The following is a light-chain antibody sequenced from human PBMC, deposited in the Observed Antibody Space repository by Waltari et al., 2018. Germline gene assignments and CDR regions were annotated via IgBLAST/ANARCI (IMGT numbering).Light chain of an antibody. Sequence: DIQMTQSPSSLSASVGDRVTITCRASQGISNSLAWSQQKAGKAPKLLLSGAARLESGVPSRFSGSGSGTHYSLTISILQPEDFATYYCQQYYTMWTFGQGTKVEVK. CDR1: QGISNS. CDR2: GAA. CDR3: QQYYTMWT. V-gene: IGKV1-NL1*01. J-gene: IGKJ1*01.